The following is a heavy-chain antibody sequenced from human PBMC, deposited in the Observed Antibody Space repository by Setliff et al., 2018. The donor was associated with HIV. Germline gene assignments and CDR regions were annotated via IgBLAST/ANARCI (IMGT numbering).Heavy chain of an antibody. V-gene: IGHV3-64*02. CDR3: ARDASISSPYDAFDI. D-gene: IGHD6-6*01. Sequence: PGGSLRLSCAASGFIFTDYWMSWVRQAPGKGLEYLSAINSHGGSTYYADSVKGRFTISRDNSKNTLYLQMGSLRAEDMAVYYCARDASISSPYDAFDIWGQGTMVTVSS. CDR2: INSHGGST. J-gene: IGHJ3*02. CDR1: GFIFTDYW.